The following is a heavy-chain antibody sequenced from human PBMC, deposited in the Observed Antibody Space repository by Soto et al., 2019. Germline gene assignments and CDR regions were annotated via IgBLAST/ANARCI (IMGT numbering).Heavy chain of an antibody. CDR1: GGSIRSGGYY. Sequence: TLSLTCTVSGGSIRSGGYYWSWVRQSPRRGLEWIGNIYYSGSTYYNPSLKSRLTISVDTSKNQFSLNLSSVTAADTAVYYCARDRLMATAGTARHYFGLEVWGQGTTVTVS. V-gene: IGHV4-31*03. CDR3: ARDRLMATAGTARHYFGLEV. CDR2: IYYSGST. J-gene: IGHJ6*02. D-gene: IGHD5-18*01.